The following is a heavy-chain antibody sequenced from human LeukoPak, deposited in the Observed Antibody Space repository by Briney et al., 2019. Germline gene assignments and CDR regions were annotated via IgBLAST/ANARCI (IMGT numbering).Heavy chain of an antibody. V-gene: IGHV3-9*01. J-gene: IGHJ4*02. CDR3: AREPSDTAFDY. Sequence: GGSLRLSCAASGFTFDDYAMHWVRQAPGKGLEWVSGISWNSGSIGYADSVKGRFTIYRDNAKNSLYLQMNSLRAEDTALYYCAREPSDTAFDYWGQGTLVTVSS. CDR2: ISWNSGSI. CDR1: GFTFDDYA. D-gene: IGHD5-18*01.